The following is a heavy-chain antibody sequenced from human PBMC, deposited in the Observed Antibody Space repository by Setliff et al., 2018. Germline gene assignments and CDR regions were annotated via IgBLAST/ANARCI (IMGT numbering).Heavy chain of an antibody. CDR2: INHSGST. D-gene: IGHD2-2*01. CDR3: AKDQKLYYYHRAKNL. J-gene: IGHJ4*02. CDR1: GGSFSGYY. V-gene: IGHV4-34*01. Sequence: SETLSLTCAVYGGSFSGYYWSWIRQPPGKGLEWIGEINHSGSTNYNPSLKSRVTISVDASKNQFSLKLSSVTAADTALYYCAKDQKLYYYHRAKNLWGQGTLVTVSS.